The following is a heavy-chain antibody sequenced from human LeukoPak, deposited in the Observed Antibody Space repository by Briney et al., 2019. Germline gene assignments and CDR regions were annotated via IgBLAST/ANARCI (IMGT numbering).Heavy chain of an antibody. CDR3: ARSLTQQQLVRRAFDY. CDR1: GYTFTSYY. V-gene: IGHV1-46*01. Sequence: ASVKVSCKASGYTFTSYYMHWVRQAPGQGLEWMGIINPSGGSTSYAQKFQGRVTITADESTSTAYMELSSLRSEDTAVYYCARSLTQQQLVRRAFDYWGQGTLVTVSS. J-gene: IGHJ4*02. D-gene: IGHD6-13*01. CDR2: INPSGGST.